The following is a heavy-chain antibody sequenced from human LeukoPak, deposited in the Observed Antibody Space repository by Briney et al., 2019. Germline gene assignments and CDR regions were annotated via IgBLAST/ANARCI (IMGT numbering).Heavy chain of an antibody. CDR3: ASLRERSYYARGFDY. V-gene: IGHV4-59*04. CDR1: GGSISSYY. J-gene: IGHJ4*02. Sequence: SETLSLTCTVSGGSISSYYWSWIRQPPGKGLEWIGYIYYSGSIYYNPSLKSRVTISVDTSKNQFSLKLSSVTAANTAVHYCASLRERSYYARGFDYWGQGTLVTVSS. D-gene: IGHD3-3*01. CDR2: IYYSGSI.